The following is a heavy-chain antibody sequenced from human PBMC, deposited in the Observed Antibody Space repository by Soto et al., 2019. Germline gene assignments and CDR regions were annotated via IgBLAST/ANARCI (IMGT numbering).Heavy chain of an antibody. CDR2: ISGSGDST. V-gene: IGHV3-23*01. Sequence: EVQLLESGGGLVQPGGSLRLSCAASGFTFSSYAMSWVRQAPGKGLEWVSVISGSGDSTYYADSVKGRFTISRDNSKTTLYLQMNSLRAEDPAVYYCAKRGSSSYFDYWGQGTLVTVSS. J-gene: IGHJ4*02. D-gene: IGHD6-13*01. CDR1: GFTFSSYA. CDR3: AKRGSSSYFDY.